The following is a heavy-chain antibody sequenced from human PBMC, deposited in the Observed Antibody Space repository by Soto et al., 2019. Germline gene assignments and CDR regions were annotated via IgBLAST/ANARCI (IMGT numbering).Heavy chain of an antibody. CDR3: AVHYDRSPIGHFQH. D-gene: IGHD3-22*01. CDR1: GGTFSSYA. V-gene: IGHV1-69*01. Sequence: QVQLVQSGAEVKKPGSSVKVSCKASGGTFSSYAISWVRQAPGQGLEWMGGIIPIFGTANYAQKFQGRVSITADESTSTAYMELSSLRCEDTAVHCCAVHYDRSPIGHFQHWGQGTLVTVSS. J-gene: IGHJ1*01. CDR2: IIPIFGTA.